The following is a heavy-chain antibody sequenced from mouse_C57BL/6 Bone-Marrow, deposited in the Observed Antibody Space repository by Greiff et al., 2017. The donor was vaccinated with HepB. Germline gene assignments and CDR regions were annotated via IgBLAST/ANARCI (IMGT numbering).Heavy chain of an antibody. Sequence: QLQQSGAELVRPGASVKLSCKASGCTFTDYYINWVKQRPGQGLEWIARIYPGSGNTYYNEKFKGKATLTAEKSSSTAYMQLSSLTSEDSAVYFCARDYGRGYWGQGTTLTVSS. J-gene: IGHJ2*01. CDR2: IYPGSGNT. D-gene: IGHD1-1*01. V-gene: IGHV1-76*01. CDR3: ARDYGRGY. CDR1: GCTFTDYY.